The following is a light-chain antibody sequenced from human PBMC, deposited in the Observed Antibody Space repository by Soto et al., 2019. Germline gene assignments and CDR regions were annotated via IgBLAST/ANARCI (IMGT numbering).Light chain of an antibody. Sequence: EVVLTQSPVILSLSPGQRATLSCRASQSINSYLAWYQQKPGQAPRLLIYEASKRATGIPARFSGSGSGTDFTLTISSLEPEDFAVYSCQQRSNWSPSITFGQGTRLEIK. CDR2: EAS. J-gene: IGKJ5*01. CDR3: QQRSNWSPSIT. V-gene: IGKV3-11*01. CDR1: QSINSY.